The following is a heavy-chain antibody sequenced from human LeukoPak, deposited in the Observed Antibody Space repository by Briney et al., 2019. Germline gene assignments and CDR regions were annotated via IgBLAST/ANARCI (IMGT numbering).Heavy chain of an antibody. D-gene: IGHD3-10*02. CDR1: GFPFSSYE. V-gene: IGHV3-48*03. CDR2: ISSSGSTI. CDR3: AELGITMIGGV. J-gene: IGHJ6*04. Sequence: GGSLRLSCVASGFPFSSYEMTWVRQAPGKGLEWVSYISSSGSTIYYADSVKGRFTISRDNAKNSLYLQMNSLRAEDTAVYYCAELGITMIGGVWGKGTTVTISS.